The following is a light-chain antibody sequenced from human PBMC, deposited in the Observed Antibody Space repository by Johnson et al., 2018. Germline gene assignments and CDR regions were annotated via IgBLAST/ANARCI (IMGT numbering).Light chain of an antibody. V-gene: IGLV1-51*02. CDR3: GTWDSSLSAGNV. CDR1: SSNIGNNY. Sequence: QSVLTQPPSVSAAPGQKATISCSGSSSNIGNNYVSWYQQLPGTAPKLLIYENNKRPSGIPDRFSGSKSGTSATLGITGLQTGDEADYYCGTWDSSLSAGNVFGTGNKVTVL. CDR2: ENN. J-gene: IGLJ1*01.